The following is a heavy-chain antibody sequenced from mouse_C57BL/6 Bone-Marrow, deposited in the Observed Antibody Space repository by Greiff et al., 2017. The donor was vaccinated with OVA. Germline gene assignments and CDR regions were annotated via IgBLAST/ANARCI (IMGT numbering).Heavy chain of an antibody. CDR3: ARSVVPFDY. V-gene: IGHV5-6*01. Sequence: EVKVVESGGDLVKPGGSLKLSCAASGFPFSSYGMSWVRQTPDKRLEWVATISSGGSYTYYPDSVKERFTISRDNAKNTLYRQMSSLKSEDTAMYYGARSVVPFDYGCQGTTLTVSS. CDR1: GFPFSSYG. J-gene: IGHJ2*01. D-gene: IGHD1-1*01. CDR2: ISSGGSYT.